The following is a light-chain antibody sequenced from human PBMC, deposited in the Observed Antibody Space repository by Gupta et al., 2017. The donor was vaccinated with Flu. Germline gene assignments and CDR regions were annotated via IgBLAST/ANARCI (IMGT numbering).Light chain of an antibody. CDR3: QRSYNTPYS. J-gene: IGKJ2*03. Sequence: DIQMSQSPSYLSASIGDRVTVTCRASQSISSALNWYQQKPGKPPKLLIYAASTRQGEVPSRFSGSGSGTEFTLTISSLQPEDFAAYFCQRSYNTPYSFGQGTNLEI. CDR1: QSISSA. CDR2: AAS. V-gene: IGKV1-39*01.